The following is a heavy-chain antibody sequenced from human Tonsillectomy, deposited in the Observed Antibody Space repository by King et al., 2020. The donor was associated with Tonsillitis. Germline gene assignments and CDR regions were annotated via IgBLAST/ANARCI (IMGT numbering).Heavy chain of an antibody. J-gene: IGHJ4*02. CDR3: TRSETGVFDY. D-gene: IGHD7-27*01. CDR2: LRSKANRYAT. CDR1: GFTCSGSA. V-gene: IGHV3-73*01. Sequence: VQLVESGGGLVQPGWSLKLSCAASGFTCSGSAMHWVRQSFGKGLEWVGLLRSKANRYATAYAASVKGRFTISRDDSKNTAYLQMNSLKTEDTAVYYCTRSETGVFDYWGQGTLVTVSS.